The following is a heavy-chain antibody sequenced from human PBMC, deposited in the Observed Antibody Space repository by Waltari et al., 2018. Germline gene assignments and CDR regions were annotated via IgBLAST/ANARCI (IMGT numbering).Heavy chain of an antibody. Sequence: EVQLLQSGAELKEPGTTVRISCKVSGYTFSDYYIHWVQQAPGKGLRGMGLVEPEDGETIYADNVQGRVTISADTSTDTAFMELSSLRSEDTAVFYCATALGDSSSASRPFDFWGQGTMITVSS. CDR1: GYTFSDYY. CDR3: ATALGDSSSASRPFDF. V-gene: IGHV1-69-2*01. J-gene: IGHJ3*01. D-gene: IGHD6-19*01. CDR2: VEPEDGET.